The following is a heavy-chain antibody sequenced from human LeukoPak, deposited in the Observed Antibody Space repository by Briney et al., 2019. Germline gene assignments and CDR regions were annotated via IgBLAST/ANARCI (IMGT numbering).Heavy chain of an antibody. CDR3: ARQPRSGNFYYSGLDV. J-gene: IGHJ6*02. D-gene: IGHD1-26*01. V-gene: IGHV4-39*01. CDR1: GGSISSSSYD. Sequence: SETLSLTCTVSGGSISSSSYDWGWSRQPPGEGLEWIVSMYYSGSAYYNPSLKSRVPISKDTSKNQFSLKLNSVTAADTAVYYCARQPRSGNFYYSGLDVWGQGTTVTVSS. CDR2: MYYSGSA.